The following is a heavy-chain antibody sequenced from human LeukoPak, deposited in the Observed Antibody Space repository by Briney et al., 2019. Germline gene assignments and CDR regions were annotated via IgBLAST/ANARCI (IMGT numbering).Heavy chain of an antibody. J-gene: IGHJ4*02. Sequence: PSETLSLTCTVFSVSIRYYYWSWIRQPPGKGLEWIGYIYYSGGTSYNPSLKSRVTISVDTSKNQFSLKLSSVTAADTAVYYCARSLDSSSRAGIDYWGQGTLVTVSS. V-gene: IGHV4-59*01. CDR1: SVSIRYYY. D-gene: IGHD6-6*01. CDR2: IYYSGGT. CDR3: ARSLDSSSRAGIDY.